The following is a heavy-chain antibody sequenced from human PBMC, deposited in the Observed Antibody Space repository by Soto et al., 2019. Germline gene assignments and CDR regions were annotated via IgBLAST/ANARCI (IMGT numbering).Heavy chain of an antibody. CDR3: ARLTAAAGTGGWFDP. D-gene: IGHD6-13*01. CDR2: ISAYNGNT. V-gene: IGHV1-18*01. Sequence: QVPLVQSGAEVKKPGASVKVSCKASGYTFTSYGISWVRQAPGQGLEWMGWISAYNGNTNYAQKLQGRVTMTTDTSTSTAYMELRSLRSDDTAVYYCARLTAAAGTGGWFDPWGQGTLVTVSS. J-gene: IGHJ5*02. CDR1: GYTFTSYG.